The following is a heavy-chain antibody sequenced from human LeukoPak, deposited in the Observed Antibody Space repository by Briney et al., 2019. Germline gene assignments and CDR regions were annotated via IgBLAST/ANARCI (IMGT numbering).Heavy chain of an antibody. CDR1: GGSFSGYY. V-gene: IGHV4-34*01. CDR2: INHSGST. CDR3: ARAGSYYYGSGSFY. Sequence: SETLSLTCAVYGGSFSGYYWSWLRQPPGKGLEWIGEINHSGSTNYNPSLKSRVTISVDTSKNQFSLKLSSVTAADTAVYYCARAGSYYYGSGSFYWGQGTLVTVSS. J-gene: IGHJ4*02. D-gene: IGHD3-10*01.